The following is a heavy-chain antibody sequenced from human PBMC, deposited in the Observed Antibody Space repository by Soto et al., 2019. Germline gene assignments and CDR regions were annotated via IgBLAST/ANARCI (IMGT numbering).Heavy chain of an antibody. D-gene: IGHD3-3*01. J-gene: IGHJ5*02. CDR1: GYTFTSYY. CDR3: ARMDGWSSYYDFWSGYPSWFDP. Sequence: QVQLVQSGAEVKKPGASVKVSCKASGYTFTSYYMHWVRQAPGQGLEWMGIINPSGGSTSYAKKVPGGVTMTRDTSTSTVYMELSSLRSEDTAVYYCARMDGWSSYYDFWSGYPSWFDPWGQGTLVTVSS. CDR2: INPSGGST. V-gene: IGHV1-46*01.